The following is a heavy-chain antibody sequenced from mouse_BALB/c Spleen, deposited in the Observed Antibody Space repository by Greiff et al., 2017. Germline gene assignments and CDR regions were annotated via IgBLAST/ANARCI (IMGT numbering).Heavy chain of an antibody. V-gene: IGHV1-18*01. J-gene: IGHJ2*01. Sequence: EVKLQESGPELVKPVASVKIPCKASGYTFTDYNMDWVKQSHGKSLEWIGDINPNNGGTIYNQKFKGKATLTVDTSSSTAYMELRSLTSEDTAVYYCARDDGYYVYFDYWGQGTTLTVSS. CDR3: ARDDGYYVYFDY. CDR2: INPNNGGT. D-gene: IGHD2-3*01. CDR1: GYTFTDYN.